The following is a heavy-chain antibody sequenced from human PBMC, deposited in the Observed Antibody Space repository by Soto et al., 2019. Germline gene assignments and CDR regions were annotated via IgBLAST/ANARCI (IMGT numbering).Heavy chain of an antibody. V-gene: IGHV3-23*01. J-gene: IGHJ4*02. CDR2: ISGSGGST. Sequence: GGSLRLSCAASGFTFSSYAMSWVRQAPGKGLEWVSAISGSGGSTYYADSVKGRFTISRDNSKNTLYLQMNSLRAEDTAVYYCANQRLTGNRGGGGYWGQGTLVTVSS. D-gene: IGHD7-27*01. CDR3: ANQRLTGNRGGGGY. CDR1: GFTFSSYA.